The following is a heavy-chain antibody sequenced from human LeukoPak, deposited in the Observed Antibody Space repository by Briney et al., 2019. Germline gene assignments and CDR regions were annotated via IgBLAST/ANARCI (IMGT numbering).Heavy chain of an antibody. CDR3: ARRGGHDYGGKVAFDI. J-gene: IGHJ3*02. D-gene: IGHD4-23*01. CDR2: IYYSGST. V-gene: IGHV4-39*07. CDR1: GGSISSSSYY. Sequence: SETLSLTCTVSGGSISSSSYYWGWIRQPPGKGLEWIGSIYYSGSTNYNPSLKSRVTISVDTSKNQFSLKLSSVTAADTAVYYCARRGGHDYGGKVAFDIWGQGTMVTVSS.